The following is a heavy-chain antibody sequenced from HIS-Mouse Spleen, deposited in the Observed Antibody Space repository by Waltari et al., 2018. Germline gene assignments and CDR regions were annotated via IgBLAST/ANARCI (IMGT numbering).Heavy chain of an antibody. D-gene: IGHD5-12*01. Sequence: QLQLQESGPGLVKPSETLSLTCTVSGGSISSSSYYWGWIRQPPGKGPEWIGSIYYSGSTYYNPSLKSRVTISVDTSKNQFSLKLSSVTAADTAVYYCARQLRWLQLRFWFDPWGQGTLVTVSS. CDR1: GGSISSSSYY. CDR2: IYYSGST. V-gene: IGHV4-39*07. J-gene: IGHJ5*02. CDR3: ARQLRWLQLRFWFDP.